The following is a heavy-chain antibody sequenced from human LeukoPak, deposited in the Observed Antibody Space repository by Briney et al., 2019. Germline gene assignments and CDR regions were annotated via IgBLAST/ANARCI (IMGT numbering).Heavy chain of an antibody. CDR3: TRDRLVEMATIPFDY. CDR2: IRSKAYGGTT. J-gene: IGHJ4*02. V-gene: IGHV3-49*03. Sequence: SLRLSCTASGFTFGDYAMSWFRQAPGKGLEWVGFIRSKAYGGTTEYAASVKGRFTISRDDSKSIAYLQMNSLKTEDTAVYYCTRDRLVEMATIPFDYWGQGTLVTVSS. D-gene: IGHD5-24*01. CDR1: GFTFGDYA.